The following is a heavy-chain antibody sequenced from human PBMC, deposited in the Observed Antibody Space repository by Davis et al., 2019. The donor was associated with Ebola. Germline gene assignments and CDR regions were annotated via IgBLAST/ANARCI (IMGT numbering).Heavy chain of an antibody. V-gene: IGHV4-34*01. CDR1: GGSFSGYY. D-gene: IGHD2-2*01. CDR3: ARGRIVVVPAAMGPYYYYGMDV. Sequence: SETLSLTCAVHGGSFSGYYWSWIRQPPGKGLEWTGEINHSGSTNYNPSLKSRVTISVDTSKNQFSPKLSSVTAADTAVYYCARGRIVVVPAAMGPYYYYGMDVWGQGTTVTVSS. J-gene: IGHJ6*02. CDR2: INHSGST.